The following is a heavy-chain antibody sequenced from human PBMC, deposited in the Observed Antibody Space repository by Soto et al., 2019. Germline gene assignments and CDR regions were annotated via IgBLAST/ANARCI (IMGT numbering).Heavy chain of an antibody. D-gene: IGHD6-6*01. CDR1: GFSFTSYA. V-gene: IGHV1-58*01. CDR2: IVVDSGNT. Sequence: ASVKVSCKASGFSFTSYAVRWVRQARGQRQEWIGWIVVDSGNTNYAQKFQERVTITRDMSTSTAYMELRSLRSEDTAVYYCAASEYRSSPHPSYYGMDVWGQGTTVTVSS. J-gene: IGHJ6*02. CDR3: AASEYRSSPHPSYYGMDV.